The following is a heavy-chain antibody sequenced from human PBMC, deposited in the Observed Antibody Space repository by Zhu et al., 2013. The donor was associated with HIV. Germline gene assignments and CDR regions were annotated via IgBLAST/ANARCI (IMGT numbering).Heavy chain of an antibody. Sequence: QVQLVQSGAEVRKPGSSVKVSCKTSGGTFTTFAISWVRQAPGQGLEWMGGTIPFFSKTDYAQKFRGRLTIIADYSTATADMELSSLTSDDTAVYYCAGPIRGYYTPWSYYAMDVWGQGTTVTVSS. J-gene: IGHJ6*02. V-gene: IGHV1-69*01. CDR3: AGPIRGYYTPWSYYAMDV. CDR2: TIPFFSKT. CDR1: GGTFTTFA. D-gene: IGHD3-3*01.